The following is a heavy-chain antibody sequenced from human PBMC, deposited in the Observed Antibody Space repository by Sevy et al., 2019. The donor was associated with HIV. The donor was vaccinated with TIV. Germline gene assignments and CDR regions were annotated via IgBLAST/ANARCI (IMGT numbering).Heavy chain of an antibody. CDR1: GFTFSNAW. J-gene: IGHJ6*03. CDR2: IKSKTDGGTT. D-gene: IGHD2-2*01. V-gene: IGHV3-15*01. Sequence: GGSLRLSCAASGFTFSNAWMSWVRQAPGKGLEWVGRIKSKTDGGTTDYAAPVKGRFTISRDDSKNTLYLQMNSLKTADTAVYYCTTPPGYCSSTSCPDYYYYYYMDVWGKGTTVTVSS. CDR3: TTPPGYCSSTSCPDYYYYYYMDV.